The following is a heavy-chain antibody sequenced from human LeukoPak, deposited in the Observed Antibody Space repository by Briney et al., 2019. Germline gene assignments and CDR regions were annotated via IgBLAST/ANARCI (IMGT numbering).Heavy chain of an antibody. CDR3: AKDLEPQLVGAADY. D-gene: IGHD1-26*01. CDR2: ISYDGSNK. J-gene: IGHJ4*02. CDR1: GFTFSSYG. Sequence: GGSLRLPCAASGFTFSSYGMHWVRQAPGKGLEWVAVISYDGSNKYYADSVKGRFTISRDNSKNTLYLQMNSLRAEDTAVYYCAKDLEPQLVGAADYWGQGTLVTVSS. V-gene: IGHV3-30*18.